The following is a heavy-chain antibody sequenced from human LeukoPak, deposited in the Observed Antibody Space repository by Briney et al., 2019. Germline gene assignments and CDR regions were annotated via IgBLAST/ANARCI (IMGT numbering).Heavy chain of an antibody. V-gene: IGHV7-4-1*02. Sequence: ASVKVSCKASGYTFTSYAMNWVRQAPGQGLEWMGWINTNTGNPTYAQGFTGRFVFSLDTSVSTAYLQISSLKAEDTAVYYCASTGVSSPFYYYDSSGHASFDYWGQGTLVTVSS. J-gene: IGHJ4*02. D-gene: IGHD3-22*01. CDR2: INTNTGNP. CDR3: ASTGVSSPFYYYDSSGHASFDY. CDR1: GYTFTSYA.